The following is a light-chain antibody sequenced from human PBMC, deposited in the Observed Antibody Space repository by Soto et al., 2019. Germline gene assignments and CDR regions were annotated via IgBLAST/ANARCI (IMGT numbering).Light chain of an antibody. CDR2: DAS. CDR3: QQRSNWPWT. J-gene: IGKJ1*01. V-gene: IGKV3-11*01. Sequence: DSVLTQFPVTLSFXXVXXXXXXXGASESVGRYLAWYQHKPGQAPRLLIYDASERAFGIPGRFSGSGSGTDFTLTISGLEPEDFAIYYCQQRSNWPWTFGQGTKVDIK. CDR1: ESVGRY.